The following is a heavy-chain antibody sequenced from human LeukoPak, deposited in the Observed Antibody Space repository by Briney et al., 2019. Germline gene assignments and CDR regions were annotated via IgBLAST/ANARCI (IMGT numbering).Heavy chain of an antibody. J-gene: IGHJ4*02. Sequence: ASVKVSCKASGYTFTNYGISWVRQAPGQGLEWMGWISAYNGNTNYAQKLQGRVTMATDTSTSTAYMELRSLTSDDTAVYYCARVGAYCTSTSCLDYWGQGALVTVSS. CDR2: ISAYNGNT. D-gene: IGHD2-2*01. V-gene: IGHV1-18*01. CDR1: GYTFTNYG. CDR3: ARVGAYCTSTSCLDY.